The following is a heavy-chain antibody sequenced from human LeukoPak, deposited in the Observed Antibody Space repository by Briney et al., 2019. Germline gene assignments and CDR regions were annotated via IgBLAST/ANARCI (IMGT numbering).Heavy chain of an antibody. V-gene: IGHV1-18*01. CDR3: ARFQSVRYCSSTSCYNHWFDP. Sequence: ASVKVSCKASGYTFTSYGISWVRQAPGQGLEWMGWISAYNGSTNYAQKLQGRVTMTTDTSTSTAYMELRSLRSDDTAVYYCARFQSVRYCSSTSCYNHWFDPWGQGTLVTVSS. J-gene: IGHJ5*02. CDR1: GYTFTSYG. D-gene: IGHD2-2*02. CDR2: ISAYNGST.